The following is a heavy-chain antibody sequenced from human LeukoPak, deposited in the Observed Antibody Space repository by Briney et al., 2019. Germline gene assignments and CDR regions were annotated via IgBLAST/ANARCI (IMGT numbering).Heavy chain of an antibody. CDR3: ARELVSLGTGYFDL. Sequence: GGSLRLSCAASGFDFGAYEMNWVRQAPGKGLEWVSGITGSSTWTYYADSVRGRFTISRDNSKNTLHLQMNNLTADDTAIYYCARELVSLGTGYFDLWGRGTLVTVSS. D-gene: IGHD7-27*01. J-gene: IGHJ2*01. CDR2: ITGSSTWT. CDR1: GFDFGAYE. V-gene: IGHV3-23*01.